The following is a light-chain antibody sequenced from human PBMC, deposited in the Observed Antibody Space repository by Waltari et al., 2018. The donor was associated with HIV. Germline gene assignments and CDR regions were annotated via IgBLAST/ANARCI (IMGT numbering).Light chain of an antibody. CDR2: LGS. J-gene: IGKJ2*01. Sequence: DIVMTQSPLSLPVTPGEPASISCRSSQSLLHSNGYNYLDWYLQKPGQSPQLLIYLGSNRASGVPYRFSGSGSGTDFTLRISRVEAEDVGVYYCMQALQTPRTFGQGTKLEI. V-gene: IGKV2-28*01. CDR3: MQALQTPRT. CDR1: QSLLHSNGYNY.